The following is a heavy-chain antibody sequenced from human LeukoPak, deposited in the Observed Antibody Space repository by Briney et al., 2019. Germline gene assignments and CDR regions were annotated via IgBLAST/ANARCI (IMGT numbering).Heavy chain of an antibody. Sequence: SETLSLTCAVYGGSFSGYYWSWIRQPPGKGLEWIGYIHDSGRTNYSPSLKSRVTMSVDTSKNQLSLKLSSVTAADTAVYCCARHKRGSPDAFDIWGQGTMVTVSS. CDR1: GGSFSGYY. CDR3: ARHKRGSPDAFDI. V-gene: IGHV4-59*08. CDR2: IHDSGRT. D-gene: IGHD3-16*01. J-gene: IGHJ3*02.